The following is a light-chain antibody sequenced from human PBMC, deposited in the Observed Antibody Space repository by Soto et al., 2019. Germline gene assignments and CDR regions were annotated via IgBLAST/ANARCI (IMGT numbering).Light chain of an antibody. Sequence: EVVLTQSPATLSLSPGERATLSCRASQSVGIFLAWYQQKPGQAPRLLLYGPSTRATGIPARVSGSGSGTDFALICKRVEPEDFAVSYRQQRTNWWTFGQGPNV. V-gene: IGKV3-11*01. J-gene: IGKJ1*01. CDR2: GPS. CDR1: QSVGIF. CDR3: QQRTNWWT.